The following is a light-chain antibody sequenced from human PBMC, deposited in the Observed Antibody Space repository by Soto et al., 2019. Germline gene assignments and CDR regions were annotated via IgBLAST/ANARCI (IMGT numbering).Light chain of an antibody. CDR2: GAS. CDR3: QQYNNSPPWT. Sequence: EIVMTQSPATLSVSPGERATLSCRASQSVSSNLAWYQQKPGQAPRLLIYGASTRATGIPARFSGSGSGTEFTLTISSLQSEDLAVYYCQQYNNSPPWTFGQGTKVEIK. J-gene: IGKJ1*01. V-gene: IGKV3-15*01. CDR1: QSVSSN.